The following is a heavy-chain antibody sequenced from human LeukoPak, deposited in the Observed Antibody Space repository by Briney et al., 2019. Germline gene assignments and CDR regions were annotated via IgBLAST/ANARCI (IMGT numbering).Heavy chain of an antibody. Sequence: ASVKVSCKASGYTFAIYGISWVRQAPGQGLQWMGWISAFNGYTNYAPNFQGKVTMTTDTPTSTAFMELRSLRSDDTAVYYCARGEMITFGGVIVFRPFYYYMDVWGKGTTVTVSS. V-gene: IGHV1-18*01. J-gene: IGHJ6*03. CDR1: GYTFAIYG. CDR2: ISAFNGYT. D-gene: IGHD3-16*02. CDR3: ARGEMITFGGVIVFRPFYYYMDV.